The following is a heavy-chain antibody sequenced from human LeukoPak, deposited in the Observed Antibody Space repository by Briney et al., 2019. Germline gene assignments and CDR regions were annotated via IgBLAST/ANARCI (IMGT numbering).Heavy chain of an antibody. Sequence: SETLSLTCTVSGDSIGSNYWSWIRQSAGRGLEWIGRIHISGSTNYSPSLKSRVTMSVDMSKNQLSLRVRSVTAADTAVYYCARDVSLSFDIWGQGTMVNV. CDR3: ARDVSLSFDI. V-gene: IGHV4-4*07. CDR2: IHISGST. J-gene: IGHJ3*02. CDR1: GDSIGSNY. D-gene: IGHD3-16*01.